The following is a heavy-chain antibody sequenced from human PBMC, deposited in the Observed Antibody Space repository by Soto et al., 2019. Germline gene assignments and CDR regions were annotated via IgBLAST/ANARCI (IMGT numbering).Heavy chain of an antibody. J-gene: IGHJ6*03. CDR3: TRGWDYMDV. Sequence: EVQLVESGGGLVQPGGSLRLCCAASGFTVNNNYMSWVRQAPGKGLEWVSFIYSGGNTYYADSVKGRFTISRDNSKNTLYLQMNSLRAEDTAVYYCTRGWDYMDVWAKGTTVTVSS. CDR1: GFTVNNNY. D-gene: IGHD3-16*01. V-gene: IGHV3-66*01. CDR2: IYSGGNT.